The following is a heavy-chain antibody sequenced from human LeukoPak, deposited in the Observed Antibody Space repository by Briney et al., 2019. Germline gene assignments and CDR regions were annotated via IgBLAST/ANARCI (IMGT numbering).Heavy chain of an antibody. D-gene: IGHD3-10*01. CDR3: ARVRITLLRGLLISQYFDF. V-gene: IGHV4-59*01. CDR2: IYNTGRT. J-gene: IGHJ4*02. CDR1: GDSINSYY. Sequence: SETLSLTCTVSGDSINSYYWSWIRQTPGEGLEWIGYIYNTGRTNYNPSLKNRVTISVDTAKNQFSLNLNSVTAADTAVYYCARVRITLLRGLLISQYFDFWGQGILVTVSS.